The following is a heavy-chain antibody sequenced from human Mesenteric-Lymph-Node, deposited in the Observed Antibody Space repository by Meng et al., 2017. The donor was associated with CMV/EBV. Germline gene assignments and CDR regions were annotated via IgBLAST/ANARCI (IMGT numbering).Heavy chain of an antibody. J-gene: IGHJ4*02. Sequence: GGSLRLSCAASGFKFDDHALHWVRQAPGKGLEWVANIKQDGSEKYYVDSVKGRFTISRDNAKNSLYLQMNSLRAEDTAVYYCARKMRAYCSSTSCYRRAGFDYWGQGTLVTVSS. CDR3: ARKMRAYCSSTSCYRRAGFDY. CDR2: IKQDGSEK. D-gene: IGHD2-2*02. CDR1: GFKFDDHA. V-gene: IGHV3-7*01.